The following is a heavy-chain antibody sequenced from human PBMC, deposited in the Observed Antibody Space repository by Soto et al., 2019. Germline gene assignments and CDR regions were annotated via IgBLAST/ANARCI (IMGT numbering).Heavy chain of an antibody. Sequence: QVQLVQSGAEVKKPGSSVKVSCKASGDTFSSYAISWVRQAPGQGLEWMGGIIPIFGTANYAQKFQGRVTITADESTSTAYMELSSLRSEDTAVYYCARERLTYYDFWSGSGGGMDVWGQGTTVTVSS. CDR3: ARERLTYYDFWSGSGGGMDV. CDR2: IIPIFGTA. J-gene: IGHJ6*02. D-gene: IGHD3-3*01. V-gene: IGHV1-69*01. CDR1: GDTFSSYA.